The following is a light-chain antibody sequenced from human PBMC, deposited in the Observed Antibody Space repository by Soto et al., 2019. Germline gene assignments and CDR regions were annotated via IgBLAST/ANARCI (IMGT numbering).Light chain of an antibody. CDR3: QSYDSSLSAVV. Sequence: QSVLTQPPSVSGARGQRVTISCTGSSSNIGAGFDVYWYQHLPGTAPKLLIYDNTNRPSGVPDRFSGSKSGTSASLAITGLQAEDEADYYCQSYDSSLSAVVFGGVTKLTVL. V-gene: IGLV1-40*01. J-gene: IGLJ2*01. CDR2: DNT. CDR1: SSNIGAGFD.